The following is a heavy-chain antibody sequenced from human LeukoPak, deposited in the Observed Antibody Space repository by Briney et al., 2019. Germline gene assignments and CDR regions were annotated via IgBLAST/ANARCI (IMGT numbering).Heavy chain of an antibody. J-gene: IGHJ5*02. V-gene: IGHV1-18*01. CDR1: GYTLTSYG. CDR3: ARDWGTSAPVGWFDP. CDR2: ISAYNGNT. D-gene: IGHD1-1*01. Sequence: ASVKVSCKASGYTLTSYGISWVRQAPGQGLEWMGWISAYNGNTNYAQKLQGRVTMTTDTSTSTAYMELRSLRSVDTAVYYCARDWGTSAPVGWFDPWGQGTLVTVSS.